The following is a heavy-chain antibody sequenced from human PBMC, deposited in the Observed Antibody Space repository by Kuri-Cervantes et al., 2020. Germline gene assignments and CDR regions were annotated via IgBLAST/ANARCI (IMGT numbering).Heavy chain of an antibody. D-gene: IGHD2-15*01. CDR1: GFTFSVYA. Sequence: GGSLRLSCAASGFTFSVYAIHWVRQAPGKGLEWVAVISYDGSNKYYADSVKGRFTISRDNSKNTLYLQMNSLRAEDTAVYYCAKDMGYCSVGYCYSFDYWGQGTLVTVSS. J-gene: IGHJ4*02. CDR3: AKDMGYCSVGYCYSFDY. CDR2: ISYDGSNK. V-gene: IGHV3-30*01.